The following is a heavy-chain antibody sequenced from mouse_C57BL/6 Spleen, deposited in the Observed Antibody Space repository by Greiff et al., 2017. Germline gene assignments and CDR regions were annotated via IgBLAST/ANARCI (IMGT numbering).Heavy chain of an antibody. D-gene: IGHD2-4*01. CDR3: ARAKGYYDYDYWYCDV. Sequence: QVQLQQPGAELVKPGASVKLSCKASGYTFTSYWMQWVKQRPGQGLEWIGEIDPSDSYTNYNQKFKGKATLTVATSSSTAYMQLSSLTSEDSAVYYCARAKGYYDYDYWYCDVWGTGTTVTVSS. CDR2: IDPSDSYT. J-gene: IGHJ1*03. V-gene: IGHV1-50*01. CDR1: GYTFTSYW.